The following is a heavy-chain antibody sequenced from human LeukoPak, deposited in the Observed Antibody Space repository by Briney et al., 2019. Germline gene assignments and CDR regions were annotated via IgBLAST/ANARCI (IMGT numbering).Heavy chain of an antibody. V-gene: IGHV1-69*05. CDR2: IIPIFGTA. CDR1: GGTFSSYA. D-gene: IGHD3-10*01. J-gene: IGHJ3*02. CDR3: ASSGRGDAFDI. Sequence: GASVKVSCKASGGTFSSYAISWVRQAPGQGLEWMGGIIPIFGTANYAQKFQGRVTITTDESTSTAYMELSSLRSEDTAVYYCASSGRGDAFDIWGQGTMVTVSS.